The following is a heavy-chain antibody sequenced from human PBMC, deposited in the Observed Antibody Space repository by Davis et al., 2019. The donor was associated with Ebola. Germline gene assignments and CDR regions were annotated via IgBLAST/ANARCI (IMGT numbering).Heavy chain of an antibody. CDR1: GYSFLNYW. CDR3: ARRDQNYYYGMDV. CDR2: IDPSDSYT. J-gene: IGHJ6*02. Sequence: PGGSLRLSCKASGYSFLNYWFSWVRHMPGRGLVWSGRIDPSDSYTDYSPSFQGHVSISADQTTNTAYLQWGDLQPSDTAMYYCARRDQNYYYGMDVWGQGTTVTVSS. V-gene: IGHV5-10-1*01.